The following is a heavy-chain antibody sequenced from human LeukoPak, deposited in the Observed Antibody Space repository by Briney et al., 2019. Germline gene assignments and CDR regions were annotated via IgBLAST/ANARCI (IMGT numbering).Heavy chain of an antibody. Sequence: ASVKVSCKASGYTFTSYDINWVRQATGQGLEWMGWMNPNSGNTNYAQKLQGRVTMTTDTSTSTAYMELRSLRSDDTAVYYCARGNYDFWSGYYSFDYWGQGTLVTVSS. CDR2: MNPNSGNT. D-gene: IGHD3-3*01. V-gene: IGHV1-8*01. CDR3: ARGNYDFWSGYYSFDY. CDR1: GYTFTSYD. J-gene: IGHJ4*02.